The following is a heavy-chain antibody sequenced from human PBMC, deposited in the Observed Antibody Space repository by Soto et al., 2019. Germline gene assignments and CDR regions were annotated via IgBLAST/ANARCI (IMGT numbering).Heavy chain of an antibody. CDR3: TTQTLYYYDSSGYYPYYFDY. V-gene: IGHV3-15*01. D-gene: IGHD3-22*01. CDR1: GFTFSNAW. CDR2: IKSKTDGGTT. Sequence: TGGSLRLSCAASGFTFSNAWMSWVRQAPGKGLEWVGRIKSKTDGGTTDYAAPVKGRFTISRDDSKNTLYLQMNSLKTEDTAVYYCTTQTLYYYDSSGYYPYYFDYWGQGTLVTVSS. J-gene: IGHJ4*02.